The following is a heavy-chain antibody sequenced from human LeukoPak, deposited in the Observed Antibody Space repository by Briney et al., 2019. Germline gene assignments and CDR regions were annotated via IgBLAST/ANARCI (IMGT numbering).Heavy chain of an antibody. Sequence: SSETLSLTCTVSGGSINFYYWSWIRQPAGKGLEWIGRIYSTGSTNYSPSLKGRVTMSVDKSKNQFSLNLSSVTAADTAVYYCARGIADPYSFDSWGQGTLVTVSS. CDR2: IYSTGST. D-gene: IGHD6-13*01. V-gene: IGHV4-4*07. J-gene: IGHJ4*02. CDR1: GGSINFYY. CDR3: ARGIADPYSFDS.